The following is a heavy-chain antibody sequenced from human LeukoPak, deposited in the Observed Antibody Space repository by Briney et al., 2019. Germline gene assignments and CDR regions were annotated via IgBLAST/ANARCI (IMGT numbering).Heavy chain of an antibody. V-gene: IGHV3-7*01. CDR1: GFTFSGYW. D-gene: IGHD4-17*01. Sequence: GGSLRLSCAASGFTFSGYWMSWVRQAPGKGLKWVANINQDGSEKYFVDSVKGRLTISRDNAKNSLYLQMNSLRAEDTAVYYCARAQGPKVNCLTKQYYYYMDVGSKGTSVT. J-gene: IGHJ6*03. CDR2: INQDGSEK. CDR3: ARAQGPKVNCLTKQYYYYMDV.